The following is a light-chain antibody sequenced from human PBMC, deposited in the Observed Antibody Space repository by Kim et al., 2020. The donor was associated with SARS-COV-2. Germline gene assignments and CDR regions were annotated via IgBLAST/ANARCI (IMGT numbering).Light chain of an antibody. CDR2: QDS. V-gene: IGLV3-1*01. J-gene: IGLJ2*01. CDR3: QAWDSSTVV. CDR1: KLGDKY. Sequence: VSPGHKASMTCSGDKLGDKYACWYQQKPGQSPVLVIYQDSKRPSGIPERFSGSNSGNTATLTISGTQAMDEADYYCQAWDSSTVVFGGGTQLTVL.